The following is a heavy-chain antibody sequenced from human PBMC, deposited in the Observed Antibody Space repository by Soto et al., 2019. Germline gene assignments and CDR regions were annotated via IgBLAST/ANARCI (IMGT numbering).Heavy chain of an antibody. J-gene: IGHJ6*02. CDR3: AGDSGIAVAGLPPYYYYGMDV. Sequence: SETLSLTCTVSGGSISSGGYYWSWIRQHPGKGLEWIGYIYYSGSTYYNPSLKSRVTISVDTSKNQFSLKLSSVTAADTAVYYCAGDSGIAVAGLPPYYYYGMDVWGQGATVTVSS. CDR1: GGSISSGGYY. D-gene: IGHD6-19*01. V-gene: IGHV4-31*03. CDR2: IYYSGST.